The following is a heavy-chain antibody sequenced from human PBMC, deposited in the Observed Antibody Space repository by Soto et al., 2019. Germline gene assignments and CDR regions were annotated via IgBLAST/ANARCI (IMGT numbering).Heavy chain of an antibody. D-gene: IGHD6-19*01. CDR2: IYLNGATT. J-gene: IGHJ4*02. CDR1: GFTFNQYS. Sequence: GGSLRLSCAASGFTFNQYSMAGVRQAPGTGLEWFSSIYLNGATTFYADSVKGRFTISRDNSRNTLYLQMNSLRAEDTAVYYCAKDKQPDSGWDIDYWGQGT. CDR3: AKDKQPDSGWDIDY. V-gene: IGHV3-23*01.